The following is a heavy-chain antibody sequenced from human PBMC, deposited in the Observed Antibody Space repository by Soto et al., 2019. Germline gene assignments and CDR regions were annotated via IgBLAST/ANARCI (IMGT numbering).Heavy chain of an antibody. Sequence: QLQLQESGSGLVKPSQTLSLTCAVSGGSISSGGYSWSWIRQPPGKGLEWIGYIYHSWSTYYNPSLKSRVTISVDRSKNQFSLKLSSVTAADTAVYYCATSLDYDFWLDAFDIWGQGTMVTVSS. V-gene: IGHV4-30-2*01. CDR3: ATSLDYDFWLDAFDI. CDR2: IYHSWST. J-gene: IGHJ3*02. CDR1: GGSISSGGYS. D-gene: IGHD3-3*01.